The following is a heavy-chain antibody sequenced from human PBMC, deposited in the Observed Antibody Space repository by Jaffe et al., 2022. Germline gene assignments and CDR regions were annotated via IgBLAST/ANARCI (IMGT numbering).Heavy chain of an antibody. V-gene: IGHV1-69*01. Sequence: QVQLVQSGAEVKKPGSSVKVSCKASGGTFSSYAISWVRQAPGQGLEWMGGIIPIFGTANYAQKFQGRVTITADESTSTAYMELSSLRSEDTAVYYCARDPVVLGPPTTYYYYMDVWGKGTTVTVSS. J-gene: IGHJ6*03. CDR2: IIPIFGTA. CDR3: ARDPVVLGPPTTYYYYMDV. D-gene: IGHD2-8*02. CDR1: GGTFSSYA.